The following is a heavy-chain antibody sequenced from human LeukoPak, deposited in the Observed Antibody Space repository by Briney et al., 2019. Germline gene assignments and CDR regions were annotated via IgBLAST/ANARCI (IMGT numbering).Heavy chain of an antibody. V-gene: IGHV1-2*02. CDR2: INPNSGGT. J-gene: IGHJ4*02. D-gene: IGHD3-3*01. CDR1: GYTFTGYY. CDR3: ARSGEGYDFWSGYLGYFDY. Sequence: GASVKVSCKASGYTFTGYYMHWVRQAPGQGLEWMGWINPNSGGTNYAQKFQGRVTMTRDTSISTAYMELSRLRSDDTAVYYRARSGEGYDFWSGYLGYFDYWGQGTLVTVSS.